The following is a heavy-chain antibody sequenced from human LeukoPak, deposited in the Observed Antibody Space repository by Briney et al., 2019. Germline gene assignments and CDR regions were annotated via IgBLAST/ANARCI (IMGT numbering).Heavy chain of an antibody. Sequence: ASVKVSCKASGDTFINYGISWVRQAPGQGLEWMGWISVYSGETNYAKNYKGRVTMTTDPSTTTVYMDLRSLRSDDTAVYYCARDKGRWLEDTFDYWGQGTPVTVSA. CDR1: GDTFINYG. V-gene: IGHV1-18*01. CDR3: ARDKGRWLEDTFDY. D-gene: IGHD5-12*01. CDR2: ISVYSGET. J-gene: IGHJ4*02.